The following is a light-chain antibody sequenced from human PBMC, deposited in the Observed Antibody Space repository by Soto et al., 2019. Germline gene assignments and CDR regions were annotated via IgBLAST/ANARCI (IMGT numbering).Light chain of an antibody. CDR3: QQYNSYSPPWT. Sequence: DIQMTQSPSTLSASVGDRVTITCRASQSISSWLAWYQQKPGKAPKLLIYKASSLESGVPSRFSGSGSGTEFTLTISSLQPYDFATYYCQQYNSYSPPWTFGQGTKVEIK. V-gene: IGKV1-5*03. CDR2: KAS. CDR1: QSISSW. J-gene: IGKJ1*01.